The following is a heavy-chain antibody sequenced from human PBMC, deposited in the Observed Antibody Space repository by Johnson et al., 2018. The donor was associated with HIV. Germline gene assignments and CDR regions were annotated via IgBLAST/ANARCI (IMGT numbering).Heavy chain of an antibody. D-gene: IGHD2-15*01. V-gene: IGHV3-7*04. Sequence: VQLVESGGGLVQPGGSLRLSCAASGFTFSSYWMSWVRQAPGKGLEWVANIKQDGSQKYYVDSVKGRFTISRDNARNSLFLQMNSLRAEDTAVYYCARGGYCRGGSCYPYDAFVIWGQGTMVNVSS. CDR3: ARGGYCRGGSCYPYDAFVI. CDR2: IKQDGSQK. J-gene: IGHJ3*02. CDR1: GFTFSSYW.